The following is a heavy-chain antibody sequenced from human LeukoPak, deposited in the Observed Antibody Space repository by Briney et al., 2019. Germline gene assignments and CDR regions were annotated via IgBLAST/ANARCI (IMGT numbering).Heavy chain of an antibody. CDR1: GGSISSSSYY. Sequence: SETLSLTCTVSGGSISSSSYYWGWIRQPPGKGLEWIWSIYYSGSTYYNPSLKSRVTISVDTSKNQFSLKLSSVTAADTAVYYCARGSITMVRGVIIWGYYYYYGMDVWGQGTTVTVSS. CDR2: IYYSGST. D-gene: IGHD3-10*01. J-gene: IGHJ6*02. CDR3: ARGSITMVRGVIIWGYYYYYGMDV. V-gene: IGHV4-39*07.